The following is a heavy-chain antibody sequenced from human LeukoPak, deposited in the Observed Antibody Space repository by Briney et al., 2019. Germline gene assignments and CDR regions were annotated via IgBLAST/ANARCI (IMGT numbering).Heavy chain of an antibody. CDR2: IYYSGST. CDR1: GGSISSGGYY. CDR3: AREGVYYYDSSGSGGAFDI. J-gene: IGHJ3*02. V-gene: IGHV4-61*08. Sequence: SETLSLTCTVSGGSISSGGYYWSWIRQHPGKGLEWIGYIYYSGSTNYNPSLKSRVTISVDTSKNQFSLKLSSVTAADTAVYYCAREGVYYYDSSGSGGAFDIWGQGTMVSVSS. D-gene: IGHD3-22*01.